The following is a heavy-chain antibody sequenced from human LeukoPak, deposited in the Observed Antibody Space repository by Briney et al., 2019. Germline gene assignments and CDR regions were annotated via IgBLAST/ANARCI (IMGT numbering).Heavy chain of an antibody. CDR2: IFYSGST. CDR1: SGSISTSNYY. J-gene: IGHJ4*02. V-gene: IGHV4-39*07. CDR3: ARRRGGFGLIKYYFDY. D-gene: IGHD3-10*01. Sequence: SETLSLTCTVSSGSISTSNYYWGWVRQPPGKALEWIGNIFYSGSTYYSPSLKSRVTISLDTSRNQFSLKLSSVTAADTAVYYCARRRGGFGLIKYYFDYWGQGTLVTVSS.